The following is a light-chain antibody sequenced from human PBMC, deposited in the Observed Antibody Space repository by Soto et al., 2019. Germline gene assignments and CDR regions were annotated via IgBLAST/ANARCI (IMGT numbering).Light chain of an antibody. CDR3: QQTYSTPFT. CDR1: QSIYTY. Sequence: DIQMTQSPSSLSASVGGRVTITCRASQSIYTYLSWYKKKPGKAPKLLIYAASSLQSGVPSRFSGSGSGAAFTLTISSLQPEDFATYYYQQTYSTPFTFGPGTKVDIK. V-gene: IGKV1-39*01. J-gene: IGKJ3*01. CDR2: AAS.